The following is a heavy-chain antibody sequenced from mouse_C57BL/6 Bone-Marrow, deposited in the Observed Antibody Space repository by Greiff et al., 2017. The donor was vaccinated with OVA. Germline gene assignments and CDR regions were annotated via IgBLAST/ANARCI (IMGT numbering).Heavy chain of an antibody. CDR2: INPGSGGT. CDR1: GYAFTNYL. CDR3: ARESNYYAMDY. J-gene: IGHJ4*01. D-gene: IGHD1-3*01. Sequence: QVQLQQSGAELVRPGPSVKVSCKASGYAFTNYLIEWVKQRPGQGLEWIGVINPGSGGTNYNEKFKGKATLTADKSSSTAYMQLSSLTSEDSAVYFCARESNYYAMDYWGQGTSVTVSS. V-gene: IGHV1-54*01.